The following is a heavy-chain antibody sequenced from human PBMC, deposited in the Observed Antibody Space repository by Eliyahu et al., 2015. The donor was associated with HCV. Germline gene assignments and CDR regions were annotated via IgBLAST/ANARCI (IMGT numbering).Heavy chain of an antibody. CDR2: INPSGGST. V-gene: IGHV1-46*01. Sequence: QVQLVQSGAEVKKPGASVKVSCKASGYTFTSYYMHWVRQAPGQGLEWMGIINPSGGSTSYAQKFQGRVTMTRDTSTSTVYMELSSLRSEDTAVYYCASCFTSCDYYYGMDVWGQGTTVTVSS. J-gene: IGHJ6*02. CDR1: GYTFTSYY. D-gene: IGHD2-2*01. CDR3: ASCFTSCDYYYGMDV.